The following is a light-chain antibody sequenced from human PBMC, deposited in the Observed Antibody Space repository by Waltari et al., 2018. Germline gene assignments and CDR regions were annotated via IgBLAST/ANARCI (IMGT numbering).Light chain of an antibody. CDR3: MQAKTWPLT. J-gene: IGKJ1*01. CDR1: QSLLHTDGNTY. CDR2: KVS. V-gene: IGKV2-30*02. Sequence: DVVMTQSPLSLPVTAGQPASISCKSSQSLLHTDGNTYLNWFQQSPGQSPRRLIYKVSNRDSWVPDRFSGAGSGTDFTLRISRVEAEDVGIYFCMQAKTWPLTFGQGTKVQI.